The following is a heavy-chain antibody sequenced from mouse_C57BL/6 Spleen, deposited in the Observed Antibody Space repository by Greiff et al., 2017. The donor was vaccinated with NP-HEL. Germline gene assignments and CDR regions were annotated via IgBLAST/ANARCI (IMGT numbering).Heavy chain of an antibody. J-gene: IGHJ4*01. CDR1: GYTFTDYE. V-gene: IGHV1-15*01. CDR3: TRFGLPYYGSSPYAMDY. Sequence: QVQLQQSGAELVRPGASVTLSCKASGYTFTDYEMHWVKQTPVHGLEWIGAIDPETGGTAYNQKFKGKAILTADKSSSTAYIELRSLTSEDSAVYYCTRFGLPYYGSSPYAMDYWGQGTSVTVSS. D-gene: IGHD1-1*01. CDR2: IDPETGGT.